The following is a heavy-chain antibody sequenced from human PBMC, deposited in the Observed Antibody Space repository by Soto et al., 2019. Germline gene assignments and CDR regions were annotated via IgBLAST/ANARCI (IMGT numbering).Heavy chain of an antibody. CDR3: ARIKGYSYGQGNYYYYGMDV. CDR1: GLTFSSYS. Sequence: EMQLVESGGGLVQPGGSLRLSCAGSGLTFSSYSMNWVRQAPGKGLEWVSYISSSSSTIYYADSVKGRFTISRDNAKNSLYLQMNSLRDEDTAVYYCARIKGYSYGQGNYYYYGMDVWGQGTTVTVSS. V-gene: IGHV3-48*02. D-gene: IGHD5-18*01. J-gene: IGHJ6*02. CDR2: ISSSSSTI.